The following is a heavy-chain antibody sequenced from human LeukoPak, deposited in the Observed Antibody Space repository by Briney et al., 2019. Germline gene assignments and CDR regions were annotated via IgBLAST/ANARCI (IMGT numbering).Heavy chain of an antibody. Sequence: GGSLGLSCAASGFTFSSYAMSWVRQAPGKGLEWVSAISGSGGSTYYADSVKGRFTISRDNSKNTLYLQMNSLRAEDTAVYYCAKDRGSGWYLNWGQGTLVTVSS. CDR2: ISGSGGST. CDR3: AKDRGSGWYLN. CDR1: GFTFSSYA. J-gene: IGHJ4*02. V-gene: IGHV3-23*01. D-gene: IGHD6-19*01.